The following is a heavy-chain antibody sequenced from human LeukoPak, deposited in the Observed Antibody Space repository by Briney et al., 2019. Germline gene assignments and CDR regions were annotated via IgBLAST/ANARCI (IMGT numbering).Heavy chain of an antibody. D-gene: IGHD3-16*02. J-gene: IGHJ4*02. CDR3: ARGLIRLGELSPGY. Sequence: ASVKVSCKASGYTFTGYYMHWVRQAPGQGLEWMGWINPNSGGTNYAQKFQGRVTMTRDTSISTAYMDLNGLRSDDTAIYYCARGLIRLGELSPGYWGQGTLVTVSS. V-gene: IGHV1-2*02. CDR2: INPNSGGT. CDR1: GYTFTGYY.